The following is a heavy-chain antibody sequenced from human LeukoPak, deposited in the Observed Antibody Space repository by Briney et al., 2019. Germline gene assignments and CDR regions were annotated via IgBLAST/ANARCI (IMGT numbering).Heavy chain of an antibody. CDR2: ITDAVGST. CDR3: AKDQGSGHGAYTWGTFDY. CDR1: GFTFSSSS. D-gene: IGHD3-16*01. Sequence: GGSLRLSCAASGFTFSSSSISWVRQAPGKGLEWVSAITDAVGSTHYADSVKGRFTISSDNSKNTVYLQMNSLRPEDMAVYYCAKDQGSGHGAYTWGTFDYWGPETLVTVFS. J-gene: IGHJ4*01. V-gene: IGHV3-23*01.